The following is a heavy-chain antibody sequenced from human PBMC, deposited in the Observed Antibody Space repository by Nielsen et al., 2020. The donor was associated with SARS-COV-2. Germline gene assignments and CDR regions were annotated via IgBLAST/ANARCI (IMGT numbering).Heavy chain of an antibody. V-gene: IGHV1-8*01. J-gene: IGHJ6*04. D-gene: IGHD3-3*01. CDR3: ARVYGVVISMDV. Sequence: ASVKVSCKASGYTFTSYDINWVRQATGQGLEWMGWMNPNSGNTGYAQKFQGRVTMTRNTSISTAYMELSSLRSEDTAVYYCARVYGVVISMDVWGKGTTVTVSS. CDR1: GYTFTSYD. CDR2: MNPNSGNT.